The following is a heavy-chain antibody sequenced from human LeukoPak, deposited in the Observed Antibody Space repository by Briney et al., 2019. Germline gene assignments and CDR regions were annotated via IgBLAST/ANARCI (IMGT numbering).Heavy chain of an antibody. D-gene: IGHD6-13*01. V-gene: IGHV3-30*01. CDR2: ISYDGSNK. CDR3: ARESAYSSSWYFDY. J-gene: IGHJ4*02. Sequence: GGSLRLSCAASGLTFSSYAMHWVRQAPGKGLEWVAVISYDGSNKYYADSVKGRFTISRDNSKNTLYLQMNSLRAEDTAVYYCARESAYSSSWYFDYWGQGTLVTVSS. CDR1: GLTFSSYA.